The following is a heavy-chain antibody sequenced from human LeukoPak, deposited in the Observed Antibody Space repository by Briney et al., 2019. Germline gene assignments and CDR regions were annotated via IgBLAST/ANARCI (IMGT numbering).Heavy chain of an antibody. V-gene: IGHV3-30*02. CDR3: AKDRLYGSGGEIDY. J-gene: IGHJ4*02. D-gene: IGHD3-10*01. CDR2: IRYDGSNK. CDR1: GFTFSSYG. Sequence: GGSLRLSCAASGFTFSSYGMHWVRQAPGKGPEWVAFIRYDGSNKYYADSVKGRFTISRDNSKNTLYLQMNSLRAEDTAVYYCAKDRLYGSGGEIDYWGQGTLVTVSS.